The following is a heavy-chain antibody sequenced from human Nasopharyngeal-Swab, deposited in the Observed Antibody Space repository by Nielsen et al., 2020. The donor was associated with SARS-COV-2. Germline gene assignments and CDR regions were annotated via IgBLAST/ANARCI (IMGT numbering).Heavy chain of an antibody. CDR1: GFTFSSYW. Sequence: GGSLRLSCAASGFTFSSYWMSWVRQAPGKGLEWVANITQEGSEKYYVDSVKGRFTISRDNAKNSLYLQMNSLRAEDTALYYCAKLSGGYYDSSGLIYWGQGTLVTVSS. CDR2: ITQEGSEK. CDR3: AKLSGGYYDSSGLIY. V-gene: IGHV3-7*03. J-gene: IGHJ4*02. D-gene: IGHD3-22*01.